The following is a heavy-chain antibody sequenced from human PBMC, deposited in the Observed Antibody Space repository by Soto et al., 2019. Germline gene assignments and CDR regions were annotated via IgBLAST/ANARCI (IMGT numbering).Heavy chain of an antibody. J-gene: IGHJ4*02. Sequence: SETLSLTCTVSGGFISSGGYYWSWIRQHPGKGLEWIGYIDYRGSTDYSPSLKSRVTISLDTSKNQFSLKLSSVTAADTAVYYCARRDSSGWFEYYFDYWGQGTLVTVSS. CDR3: ARRDSSGWFEYYFDY. V-gene: IGHV4-31*03. CDR1: GGFISSGGYY. CDR2: IDYRGST. D-gene: IGHD6-19*01.